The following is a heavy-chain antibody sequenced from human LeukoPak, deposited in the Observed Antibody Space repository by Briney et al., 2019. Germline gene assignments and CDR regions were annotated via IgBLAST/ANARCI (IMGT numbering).Heavy chain of an antibody. Sequence: SETLSLTCTVSGGSISSYYWSWIRQPPGKGLEWIGEINHSGSTNYNPSLKSRVTISVDTSKNQFSLKLSSVTAADTAVYYCARGRSTVPYDSWGQGTLVTVSS. D-gene: IGHD4-11*01. CDR1: GGSISSYY. V-gene: IGHV4-34*01. J-gene: IGHJ4*02. CDR3: ARGRSTVPYDS. CDR2: INHSGST.